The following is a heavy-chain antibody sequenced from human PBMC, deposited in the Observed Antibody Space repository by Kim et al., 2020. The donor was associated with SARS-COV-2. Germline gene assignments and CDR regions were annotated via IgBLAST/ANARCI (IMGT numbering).Heavy chain of an antibody. CDR1: GGSVSSGSYY. V-gene: IGHV4-61*01. Sequence: SETLSLTCTVSGGSVSSGSYYWSWIRQPPGKGLEWIGYIYYSGSTNYNPSLKSRVTISVDTSKNQFSLKLSSVTAADTAVYYCARAFIAAAAPIAFDIWGQGTMVTVSS. CDR2: IYYSGST. CDR3: ARAFIAAAAPIAFDI. D-gene: IGHD6-13*01. J-gene: IGHJ3*02.